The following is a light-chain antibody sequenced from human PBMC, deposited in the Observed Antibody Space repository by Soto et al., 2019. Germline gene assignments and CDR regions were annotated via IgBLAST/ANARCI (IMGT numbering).Light chain of an antibody. CDR3: QQYNNWPRT. J-gene: IGKJ1*01. V-gene: IGKV3-15*01. Sequence: IVLTQSPGTMSLSPGEGATLSCRASQSVNSNLAWYQQKAGQAPRLLIYGTSTRATGIPARFSGSGSGTDFTLTISSLQFEDFAVYYCQQYNNWPRTFGQGNKVDIK. CDR2: GTS. CDR1: QSVNSN.